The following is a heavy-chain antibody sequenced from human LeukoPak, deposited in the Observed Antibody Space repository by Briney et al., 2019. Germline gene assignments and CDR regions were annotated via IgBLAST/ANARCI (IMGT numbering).Heavy chain of an antibody. CDR3: ARVRYSGYDPVDY. Sequence: GGSLRLSCAASGFTFSSYSMNWVRQDPGKGLVWFSSISSSSSYIYYADSVKGGFTISRDNAKNSRYLERNSLRPEDTAVYYCARVRYSGYDPVDYWGQGTLVTVSS. D-gene: IGHD5-12*01. CDR1: GFTFSSYS. J-gene: IGHJ4*02. V-gene: IGHV3-21*01. CDR2: ISSSSSYI.